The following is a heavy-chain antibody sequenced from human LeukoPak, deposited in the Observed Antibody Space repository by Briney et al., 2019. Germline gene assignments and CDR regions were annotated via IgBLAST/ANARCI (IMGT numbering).Heavy chain of an antibody. V-gene: IGHV4-59*08. CDR2: IYYSEST. CDR1: GGSISSYY. J-gene: IGHJ4*02. Sequence: NSSETLSLTSTVSGGSISSYYWSWIRQPPGKGLEWIGYIYYSESTNYNPSLKSRVTISVDTSKNQFSLKLSSVTAADTAVYYCARHYGGYPWDWGQGTLVTVSS. CDR3: ARHYGGYPWD. D-gene: IGHD5-12*01.